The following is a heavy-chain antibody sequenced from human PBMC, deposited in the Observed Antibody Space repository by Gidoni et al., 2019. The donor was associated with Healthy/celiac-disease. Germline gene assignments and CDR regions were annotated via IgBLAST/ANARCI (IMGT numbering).Heavy chain of an antibody. CDR1: GGTFSSYA. D-gene: IGHD4-17*01. Sequence: QVQLVQSGAEVTKPGSSVSVFCKASGGTFSSYAISWVRQAPGTGLEWMGGLIPIIGTANYAQNFQGRVTITADESTSTAYMELSSLRSEDTAVYYCARDPTTVTDDAFDIWGQGTMVTVSS. J-gene: IGHJ3*02. CDR2: LIPIIGTA. V-gene: IGHV1-69*01. CDR3: ARDPTTVTDDAFDI.